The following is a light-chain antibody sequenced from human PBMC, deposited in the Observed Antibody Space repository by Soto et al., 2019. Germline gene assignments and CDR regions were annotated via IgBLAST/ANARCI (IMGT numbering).Light chain of an antibody. CDR1: QSLVYSDGNTY. Sequence: DVVMTQSPLSLPVTLGQPASISCRSSQSLVYSDGNTYLSWFQQRPGQSPRRLIYKVSNRDSGVPERFSGSGSGTDFTLKISRGEAEDVGVYYCMQGAHWPRTFGQGTKVEI. CDR3: MQGAHWPRT. J-gene: IGKJ1*01. CDR2: KVS. V-gene: IGKV2-30*01.